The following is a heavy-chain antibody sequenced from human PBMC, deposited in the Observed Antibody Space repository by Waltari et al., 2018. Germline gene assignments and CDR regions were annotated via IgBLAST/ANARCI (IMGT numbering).Heavy chain of an antibody. J-gene: IGHJ5*02. V-gene: IGHV3-74*01. D-gene: IGHD1-26*01. CDR2: IKSDGSAT. CDR3: ASDVHSGRYGWFDP. CDR1: EYPLNTYS. Sequence: EVQLMESGREIDQPEGSQKLYYAASEYPLNTYSVHWVRQVPGKGLVWVSRIKSDGSATSYADSVKGRFTISRDNAKNTVYLQMNSLRAEDTAVYHCASDVHSGRYGWFDPWGQGTLVTVSS.